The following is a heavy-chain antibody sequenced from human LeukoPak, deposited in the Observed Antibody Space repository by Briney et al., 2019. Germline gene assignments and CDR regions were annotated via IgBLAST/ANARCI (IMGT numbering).Heavy chain of an antibody. J-gene: IGHJ6*04. CDR1: GFTFSDYA. D-gene: IGHD4-17*01. Sequence: GGSLRLSCAASGFTFSDYAMTWVRQVPGKGLEWVSGISGTGGLTYYADSVKGRFTVSRDNSKNIVNLQMNSLRAEDTAIYYCAKGPLLSTVTRYMDVWGKGTTVTVSS. V-gene: IGHV3-23*01. CDR2: ISGTGGLT. CDR3: AKGPLLSTVTRYMDV.